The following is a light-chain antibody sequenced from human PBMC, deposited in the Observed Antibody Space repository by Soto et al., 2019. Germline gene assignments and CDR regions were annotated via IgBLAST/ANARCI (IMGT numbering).Light chain of an antibody. J-gene: IGLJ2*01. Sequence: QSALTQPASVSGSPGQSITISCTGTSSDDGSYNLVSWYQQHPGKAPKLMIYEGSKRPSGVSNRFSGSKSGNPASLTISGLQAEDEADYYRCSYAGSSTSVVFGGGTKVTVL. CDR3: CSYAGSSTSVV. CDR2: EGS. CDR1: SSDDGSYNL. V-gene: IGLV2-23*01.